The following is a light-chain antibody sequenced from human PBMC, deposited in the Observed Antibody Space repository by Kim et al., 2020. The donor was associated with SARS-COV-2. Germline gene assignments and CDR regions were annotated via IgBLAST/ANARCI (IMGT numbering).Light chain of an antibody. CDR2: AGN. V-gene: IGLV2-23*01. CDR3: CSYATSRVYV. CDR1: SVAIGTNNL. J-gene: IGLJ1*01. Sequence: GQSVTISCAGSSVAIGTNNLVSWYQLQTGKVPRLIIYAGNNRPSGVSHRFTGATSGNTASLTISGLQPDDEADYYCCSYATSRVYVFGSGTKVTVL.